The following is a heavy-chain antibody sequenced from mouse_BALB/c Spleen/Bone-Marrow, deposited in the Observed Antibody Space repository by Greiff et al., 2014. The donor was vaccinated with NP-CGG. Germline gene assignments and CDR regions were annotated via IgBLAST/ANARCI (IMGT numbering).Heavy chain of an antibody. D-gene: IGHD2-4*01. J-gene: IGHJ3*01. V-gene: IGHV1S132*01. CDR1: GYTFTNYW. Sequence: QVQLQQSGAEVVNPGASVKLSCRTSGYTFTNYWIQWVKQRPGQGLGWIGEIFPGTDTTYYNEKFKDKATLTIDTSSSTAYTRLSNLTSEDSAVYFCARNYDYDEGAWFTYWGQGTLVTVSA. CDR3: ARNYDYDEGAWFTY. CDR2: IFPGTDTT.